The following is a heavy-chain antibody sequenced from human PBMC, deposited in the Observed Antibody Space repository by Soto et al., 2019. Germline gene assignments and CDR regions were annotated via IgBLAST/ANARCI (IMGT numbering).Heavy chain of an antibody. Sequence: GGAPRLSFATSGFTFSTYPMHLGPPAPGKGLEYVSAISSNGRSTYYANSVKGRFTISRDNSKNTLYLQMDSLRAEDMAVYYCARDRCTNGVCYAPSDYWGQGTLVTVSS. D-gene: IGHD2-8*01. CDR2: ISSNGRST. V-gene: IGHV3-64*01. CDR1: GFTFSTYP. J-gene: IGHJ4*02. CDR3: ARDRCTNGVCYAPSDY.